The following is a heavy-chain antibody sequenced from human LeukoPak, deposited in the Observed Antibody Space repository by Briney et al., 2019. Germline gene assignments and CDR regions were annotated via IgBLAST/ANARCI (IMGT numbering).Heavy chain of an antibody. D-gene: IGHD6-19*01. CDR2: INHSGST. CDR3: ARHLVSRSSSGWYYVDY. CDR1: GGSFSGYY. Sequence: SETLSLTCAVYGGSFSGYYWSWIRQPPGKGLEWIGEINHSGSTNYNPSLKSRITISVDTSKNQFSLKLSSVTASDRAIYYCARHLVSRSSSGWYYVDYWGQGTLVTVSS. J-gene: IGHJ4*02. V-gene: IGHV4-34*01.